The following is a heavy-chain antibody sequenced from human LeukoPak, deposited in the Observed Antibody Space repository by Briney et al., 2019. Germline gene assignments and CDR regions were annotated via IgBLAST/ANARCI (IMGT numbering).Heavy chain of an antibody. CDR3: ARDLSIPGTPSSVDS. CDR2: ISAYNGNT. Sequence: GSSVKVSCKASGYTFTSYGISWVRQAPGQGLEWMGWISAYNGNTNYAQKLQGRVTMTTDTSTSTAYMELRSLRSDDTAVYYCARDLSIPGTPSSVDSWGQGTLVTVSS. D-gene: IGHD1-20*01. V-gene: IGHV1-18*01. J-gene: IGHJ4*02. CDR1: GYTFTSYG.